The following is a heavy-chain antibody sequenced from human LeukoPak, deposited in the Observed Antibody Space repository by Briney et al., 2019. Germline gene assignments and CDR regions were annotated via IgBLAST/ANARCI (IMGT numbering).Heavy chain of an antibody. CDR2: ISYSGSS. CDR1: GGSFSGYY. V-gene: IGHV4-34*01. Sequence: SETLSLTCAVYGGSFSGYYWSWIRQPPGKGLEWIGSISYSGSSYFNPSLKSRVTISVDTSKNQFSLKLSSVTAADTAVYYCARDEAYYYDSSGYGMYNWFDPWGQGTLVTVSS. D-gene: IGHD3-22*01. CDR3: ARDEAYYYDSSGYGMYNWFDP. J-gene: IGHJ5*02.